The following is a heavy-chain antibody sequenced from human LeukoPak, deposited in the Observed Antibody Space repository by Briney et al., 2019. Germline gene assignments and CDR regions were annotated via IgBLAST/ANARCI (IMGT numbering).Heavy chain of an antibody. J-gene: IGHJ4*02. D-gene: IGHD6-13*01. CDR3: ARDGSSWYRFDY. CDR2: ISSSSSYI. V-gene: IGHV3-21*01. CDR1: GFTFSSYS. Sequence: GGSLRLSCAASGFTFSSYSMNWVRQAPGKGLEWVSSISSSSSYIYYADSVKGRFTISRDNAKNSLYLQMNSLRAEDTAVCYCARDGSSWYRFDYWGQGTLVTVSS.